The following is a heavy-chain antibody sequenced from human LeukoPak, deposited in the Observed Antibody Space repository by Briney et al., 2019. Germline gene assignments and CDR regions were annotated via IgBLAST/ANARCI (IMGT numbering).Heavy chain of an antibody. CDR3: AREGVGAAGLDY. Sequence: PGGSLRLSCAASGFTFSSFWMTWVRQAPGKGLEWVANIKPDGTDKYYVGSLKGRFPVSRDNAKNSLYLQMNSLKAEDTAIYYCAREGVGAAGLDYWGQGAMVSVSS. J-gene: IGHJ4*02. CDR2: IKPDGTDK. V-gene: IGHV3-7*04. CDR1: GFTFSSFW. D-gene: IGHD6-13*01.